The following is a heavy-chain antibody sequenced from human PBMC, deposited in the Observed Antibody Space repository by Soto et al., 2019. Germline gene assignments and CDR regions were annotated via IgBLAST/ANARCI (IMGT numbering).Heavy chain of an antibody. J-gene: IGHJ4*02. CDR3: EKGKFYDSTGYYLDY. V-gene: IGHV1-2*04. Sequence: SDKVGCKASGYSLTHSNMHSFRQAPGQGLEWMGWINPNSGGTNYAQNFQGWVTMTRDTSISTAYMELSRLRSDDTAIYYCEKGKFYDSTGYYLDYWGQGTLVTVSS. CDR1: GYSLTHSN. CDR2: INPNSGGT. D-gene: IGHD3-22*01.